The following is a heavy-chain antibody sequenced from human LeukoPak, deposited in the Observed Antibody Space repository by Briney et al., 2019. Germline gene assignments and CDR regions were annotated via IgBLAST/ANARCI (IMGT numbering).Heavy chain of an antibody. V-gene: IGHV4-4*07. Sequence: SETLSLTCTVSGGSISSYYWSWIRQPAGRGLEWIGRIYTSGSTNYNPSLKSRVTMSVDTSKNQFSLKLSSVTAADTAVYYCARERRYCSGGSCYSFPGFDPWGQGTLVTVSS. D-gene: IGHD2-15*01. CDR3: ARERRYCSGGSCYSFPGFDP. CDR2: IYTSGST. J-gene: IGHJ5*02. CDR1: GGSISSYY.